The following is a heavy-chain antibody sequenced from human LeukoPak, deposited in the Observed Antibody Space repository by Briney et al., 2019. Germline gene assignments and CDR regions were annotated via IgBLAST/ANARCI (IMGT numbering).Heavy chain of an antibody. D-gene: IGHD3-9*01. CDR3: ARGKSPYDIFSFDY. V-gene: IGHV1-69*06. CDR2: LTPLAGTP. CDR1: GDTFGTFS. J-gene: IGHJ4*02. Sequence: GASVKASCKASGDTFGTFSFNWVRQAPSEGLEWLGGLTPLAGTPNYAQKFQGRLTISADKSTSAAYMELSSLRSEDTAVYYCARGKSPYDIFSFDYWGQGTLVTVSS.